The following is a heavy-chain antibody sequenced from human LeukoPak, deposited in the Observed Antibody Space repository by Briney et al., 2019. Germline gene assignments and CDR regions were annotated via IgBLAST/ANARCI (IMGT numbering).Heavy chain of an antibody. Sequence: PGGSLRLSCAASGFTFSSHWMHWVRQAPGKGLVWASVISPDGSTTNYAEPVKGRFTISRDNAKNTLYLQMNSLRAEDTAIYYCAKDGRYSGYDFADSWGQGTLVTVSS. J-gene: IGHJ4*02. V-gene: IGHV3-74*01. CDR1: GFTFSSHW. CDR3: AKDGRYSGYDFADS. CDR2: ISPDGSTT. D-gene: IGHD5-12*01.